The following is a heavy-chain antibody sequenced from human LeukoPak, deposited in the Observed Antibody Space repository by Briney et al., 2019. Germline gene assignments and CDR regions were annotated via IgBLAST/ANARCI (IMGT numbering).Heavy chain of an antibody. Sequence: ASVKVSCKASGGTFSSYTISWVRQAPGQGLEWMGRIIPILGIANYAPKFQGRVTITADKSTSTAYMELSSLRSEDTAVYYCARDRSGSPGSAFDIWGQGTMVTVSS. CDR3: ARDRSGSPGSAFDI. J-gene: IGHJ3*02. CDR1: GGTFSSYT. V-gene: IGHV1-69*04. D-gene: IGHD1-26*01. CDR2: IIPILGIA.